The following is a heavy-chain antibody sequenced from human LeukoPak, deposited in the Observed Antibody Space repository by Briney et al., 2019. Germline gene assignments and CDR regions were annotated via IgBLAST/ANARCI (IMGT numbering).Heavy chain of an antibody. CDR1: GFTFSNYW. CDR2: INSDGINT. V-gene: IGHV3-74*01. Sequence: GGSLRLSCAASGFTFSNYWMHWVRQAPGKGLVWVSRINSDGINTSYADSVRGRFTISRDNSKNTLYLQMGSLRAEDMAVYYCARGYYYFDYWGQGTLVTVSS. CDR3: ARGYYYFDY. D-gene: IGHD5-18*01. J-gene: IGHJ4*02.